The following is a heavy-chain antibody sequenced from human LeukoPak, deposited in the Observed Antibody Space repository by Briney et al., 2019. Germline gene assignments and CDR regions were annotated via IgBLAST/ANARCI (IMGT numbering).Heavy chain of an antibody. D-gene: IGHD2-2*01. CDR2: IHHSGST. Sequence: PSETLSLTCAVSGGSISSSNWWSWVRQPPGKGLEWIGEIHHSGSTNYNPSLKSRVTISVDKSKNQFSLKLSSVTAADTAVYYCARVFSAAVSYYYYGMDVWGQGTTVTVSS. J-gene: IGHJ6*02. V-gene: IGHV4-4*02. CDR1: GGSISSSNW. CDR3: ARVFSAAVSYYYYGMDV.